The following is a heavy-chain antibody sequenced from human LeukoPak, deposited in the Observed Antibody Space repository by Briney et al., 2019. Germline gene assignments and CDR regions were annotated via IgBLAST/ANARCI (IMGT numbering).Heavy chain of an antibody. J-gene: IGHJ6*02. CDR1: GFTFDDYA. Sequence: GGSLRLSCAASGFTFDDYAMHWVRQAPGKGLEWLSGISWNSGSIGYADSVKGRFTISRDNAKNSLYLQMNSLRAEDTALYYCAKDSSLEWLSPLYGMDVWGQGTTVTVSS. CDR3: AKDSSLEWLSPLYGMDV. D-gene: IGHD3-3*01. CDR2: ISWNSGSI. V-gene: IGHV3-9*01.